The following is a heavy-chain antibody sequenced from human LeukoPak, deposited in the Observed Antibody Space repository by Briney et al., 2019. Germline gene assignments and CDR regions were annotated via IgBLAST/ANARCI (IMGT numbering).Heavy chain of an antibody. J-gene: IGHJ4*02. CDR3: AKVTMVRAF. CDR2: IRYDESDE. D-gene: IGHD3-10*01. V-gene: IGHV3-30*02. CDR1: GFTFNTHG. Sequence: GGSLRLSCVASGFTFNTHGMHWVRQAPGKGLEWVAFIRYDESDEYYADSVKGRFTISRDNSKNTLYLQMNSLRAEDTAVYYCAKVTMVRAFWGQGTLVTVSS.